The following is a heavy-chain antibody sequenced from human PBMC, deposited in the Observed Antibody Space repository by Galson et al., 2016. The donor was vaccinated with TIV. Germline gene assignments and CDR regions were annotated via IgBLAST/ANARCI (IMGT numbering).Heavy chain of an antibody. D-gene: IGHD3-22*01. CDR1: GFSFSIFA. J-gene: IGHJ6*01. V-gene: IGHV3-23*01. Sequence: LRLSCAASGFSFSIFAMTWVRQAPGMGLEWVSAISGGGGSTYYADSVKGRFAISRDNSKNTLFLQMNSLRAEDTAVYYCARDLSRSVALYDSSVYGMAVWGQGTTVTVSS. CDR3: ARDLSRSVALYDSSVYGMAV. CDR2: ISGGGGST.